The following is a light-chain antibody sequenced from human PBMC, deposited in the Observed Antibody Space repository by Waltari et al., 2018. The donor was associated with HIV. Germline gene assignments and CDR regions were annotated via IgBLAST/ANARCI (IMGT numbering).Light chain of an antibody. V-gene: IGLV1-44*01. Sequence: QPVLTQPRSVRATPGQTVTVSCSGRTTTVGDNPVDWSQQFPGTAPQLIIRFNTQRTSGVSDRFSASKSGASASLTISDIQIQDEATYYCASWEDTQLGYWVFGGGTQVTVL. J-gene: IGLJ3*02. CDR2: FNT. CDR1: TTTVGDNP. CDR3: ASWEDTQLGYWV.